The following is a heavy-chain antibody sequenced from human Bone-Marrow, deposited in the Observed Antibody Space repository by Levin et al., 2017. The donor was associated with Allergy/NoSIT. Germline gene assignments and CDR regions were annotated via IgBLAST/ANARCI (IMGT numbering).Heavy chain of an antibody. CDR3: VRDFGVMTAALGN. CDR2: IRRKTGII. CDR1: GFLFDDYA. J-gene: IGHJ4*01. Sequence: PGGSLRLSCTASGFLFDDYAMHWVRQTAGKCPEWVAGIRRKTGIIGYADSVRGRFSISRDDAKNSLYLQMDSLRPEDTALYYCVRDFGVMTAALGNWGHGTLVTVSS. D-gene: IGHD3-10*01. V-gene: IGHV3-9*01.